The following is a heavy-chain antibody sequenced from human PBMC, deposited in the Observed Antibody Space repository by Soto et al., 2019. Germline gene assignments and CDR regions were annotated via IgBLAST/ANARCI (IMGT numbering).Heavy chain of an antibody. CDR3: ANVKRGIVPTMEGGFDS. CDR1: GYKHSFDTYA. Sequence: EGQLLESGGGLAQPGGSLRLSCAGSGYKHSFDTYAISWVSQAPGKGLEWVAGISPTGGSTYYGDSVKGRFTISRDNSKVTLCLKMSSLRDEDAAVYFCANVKRGIVPTMEGGFDSWGRGTLIPVSS. D-gene: IGHD5-12*01. CDR2: ISPTGGST. V-gene: IGHV3-23*01. J-gene: IGHJ4*02.